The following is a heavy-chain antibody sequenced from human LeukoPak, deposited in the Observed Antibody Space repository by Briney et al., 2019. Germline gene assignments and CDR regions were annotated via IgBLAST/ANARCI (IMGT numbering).Heavy chain of an antibody. D-gene: IGHD2-15*01. CDR1: GFTVSSNY. Sequence: GGSLRLSCAASGFTVSSNYMSWVRQAPGKGLEWVAGIYSGGSTYYADSVKGRFTISGDTSKNTLYLQMNSLRAEDTAVYYCAREGAYRIVVVVGATPHGFGPWGQGTLVTVSS. CDR2: IYSGGST. CDR3: AREGAYRIVVVVGATPHGFGP. J-gene: IGHJ5*02. V-gene: IGHV3-66*01.